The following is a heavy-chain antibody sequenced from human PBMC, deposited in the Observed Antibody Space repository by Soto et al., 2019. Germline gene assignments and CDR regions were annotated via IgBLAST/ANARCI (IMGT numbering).Heavy chain of an antibody. CDR1: GFTFSSYG. CDR3: ARVDCSGGSCPYGMDV. J-gene: IGHJ6*02. V-gene: IGHV3-33*01. Sequence: PGGSLRLSCAASGFTFSSYGMHWVRQAPGKGLEWVAVIWYDGSNKYYADSVKGRFTISRDNSKNKLYLQMNSLRAEDTAVYYCARVDCSGGSCPYGMDVWGQGTTVTVSS. D-gene: IGHD2-15*01. CDR2: IWYDGSNK.